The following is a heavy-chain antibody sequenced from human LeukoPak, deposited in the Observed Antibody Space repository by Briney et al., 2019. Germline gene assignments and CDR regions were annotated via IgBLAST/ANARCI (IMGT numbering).Heavy chain of an antibody. D-gene: IGHD3-16*02. CDR2: IWYDGSNK. CDR3: ASPGSYRYYRAFDI. CDR1: GFTFSSYG. V-gene: IGHV3-33*01. J-gene: IGHJ3*02. Sequence: GGSLRLSCVASGFTFSSYGIHWVRQAPGKGLEWVAVIWYDGSNKNYADSVKGRFTISRDNSKNTLYLQMNSLRAEDTAVYYCASPGSYRYYRAFDIWGQGTMVTVSS.